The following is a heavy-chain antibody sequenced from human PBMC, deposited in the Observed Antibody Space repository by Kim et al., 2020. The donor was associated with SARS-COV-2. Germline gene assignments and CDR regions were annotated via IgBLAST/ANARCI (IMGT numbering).Heavy chain of an antibody. J-gene: IGHJ6*02. D-gene: IGHD6-25*01. CDR3: AREDRLSYYYYGMDV. V-gene: IGHV3-53*01. Sequence: SGKGPFTISRDNSKNTLYLQMNSLRAEDTAVYYCAREDRLSYYYYGMDVWGQGTTVTVSS.